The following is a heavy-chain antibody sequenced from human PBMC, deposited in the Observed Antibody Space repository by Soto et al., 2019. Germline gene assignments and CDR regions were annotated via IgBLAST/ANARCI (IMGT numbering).Heavy chain of an antibody. CDR1: GYSISSGYY. CDR3: ARDKRVTMIGGWFDP. J-gene: IGHJ5*02. D-gene: IGHD3-22*01. V-gene: IGHV4-38-2*02. Sequence: TSETLSLTCVVSGYSISSGYYWAWVRQPPGKELEWIGSIYHSGKTYYKPSLRSRVTVSVDTSKNQFSMKLISVTAADTAVYYCARDKRVTMIGGWFDPWGQGTLVTASS. CDR2: IYHSGKT.